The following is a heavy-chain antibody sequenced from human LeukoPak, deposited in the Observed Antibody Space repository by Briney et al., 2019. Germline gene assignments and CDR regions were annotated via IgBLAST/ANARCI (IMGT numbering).Heavy chain of an antibody. V-gene: IGHV1-2*02. CDR3: ARSVLYSGYAQYYYYGMDV. J-gene: IGHJ6*02. CDR2: INPNSGGT. D-gene: IGHD5-12*01. Sequence: ASVKVSCTASGYTFTGYYMHWVRQAPGQGLEWMGWINPNSGGTNYAQKFQGRVTMTRDTSISTAYMELSRLRSDDTAVYYCARSVLYSGYAQYYYYGMDVWGQGTTVTVSS. CDR1: GYTFTGYY.